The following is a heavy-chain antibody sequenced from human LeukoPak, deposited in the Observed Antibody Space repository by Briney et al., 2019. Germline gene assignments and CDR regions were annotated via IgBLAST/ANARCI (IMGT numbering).Heavy chain of an antibody. V-gene: IGHV1-2*02. J-gene: IGHJ6*03. CDR1: GYTFTDYY. D-gene: IGHD4-11*01. Sequence: ASVKVSCKASGYTFTDYYIHWVRQAPGQGLEWMGWINPNSGGTNYAQKLQGRVTMTTDTSTSTAYMELRSLRSDDTAVYYCARDTGANYYYYMDVWGKGTTVTISS. CDR3: ARDTGANYYYYMDV. CDR2: INPNSGGT.